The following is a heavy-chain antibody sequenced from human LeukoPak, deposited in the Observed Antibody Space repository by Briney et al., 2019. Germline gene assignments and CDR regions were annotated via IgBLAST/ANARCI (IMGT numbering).Heavy chain of an antibody. CDR3: ASGYCSSTSCYVAFDI. Sequence: ASVKVSCKASGYTFTSYGISWVRQAPGQGLEWMGWINPNSGGTNYAQKFQGRVTMTRDTSISTAYMELSRLRSDDTAVYYCASGYCSSTSCYVAFDIWGQGTMVTVSS. CDR1: GYTFTSYG. D-gene: IGHD2-2*03. V-gene: IGHV1-2*02. CDR2: INPNSGGT. J-gene: IGHJ3*02.